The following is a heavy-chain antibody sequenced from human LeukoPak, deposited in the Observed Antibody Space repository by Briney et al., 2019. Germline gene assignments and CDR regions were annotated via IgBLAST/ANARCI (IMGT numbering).Heavy chain of an antibody. Sequence: GGSLRPSCAASGFTFSSYAMSWVRQAPGKGLEWVSVLYSGGNSYYADSVKGRFTISRDNSKNTRYLQMNSLRVEDTAVHYCGRGSGSGDFSPFCRDAGGQGPTVPLS. D-gene: IGHD3-10*01. CDR2: LYSGGNS. V-gene: IGHV3-53*01. CDR1: GFTFSSYA. J-gene: IGHJ6*02. CDR3: GRGSGSGDFSPFCRDA.